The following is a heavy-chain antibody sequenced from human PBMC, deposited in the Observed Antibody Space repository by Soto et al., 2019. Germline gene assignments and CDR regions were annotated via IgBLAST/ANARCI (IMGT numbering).Heavy chain of an antibody. J-gene: IGHJ4*02. CDR3: ARDSPIGSTFSGYDAIDY. CDR2: IIPLLDIT. V-gene: IGHV1-69*08. D-gene: IGHD5-12*01. CDR1: GGAFTNDI. Sequence: QVQLVQSGAEVKKPGSSVKVSCKASGGAFTNDIITWVRQAPGQGLDWMGRIIPLLDITNYAQKFQGRVTITADKSTSTAYMELNSLISEDTAVYYCARDSPIGSTFSGYDAIDYWGQGTLVTVSS.